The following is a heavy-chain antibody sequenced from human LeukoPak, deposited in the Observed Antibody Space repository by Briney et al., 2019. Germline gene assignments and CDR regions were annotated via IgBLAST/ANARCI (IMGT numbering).Heavy chain of an antibody. CDR1: GGSFSGYY. J-gene: IGHJ5*02. Sequence: ETLSLTCAVYGGSFSGYYWSWIRQPPGKGLEWIGEINHSGSTNYNPSLKSRVTISVDTSKNQFSLKLISVTAADTAVYYCATQDRYGSINWFDPWGQGTLVTVSS. D-gene: IGHD6-13*01. CDR3: ATQDRYGSINWFDP. V-gene: IGHV4-34*01. CDR2: INHSGST.